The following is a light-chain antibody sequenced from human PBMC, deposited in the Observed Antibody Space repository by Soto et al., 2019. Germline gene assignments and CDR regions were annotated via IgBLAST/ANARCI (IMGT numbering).Light chain of an antibody. CDR1: SGHSSYI. J-gene: IGLJ3*02. V-gene: IGLV4-60*03. CDR2: LEGSGSY. Sequence: QSVLTQSSSASASLGSSVKLTCTLSSGHSSYIIAWHQQQPGKAPRYLMKLEGSGSYNKGSGVPDRFSGSSSGADRYLTISILHSEDAADYYRDNGDSNTWVFGGGTKLTVL. CDR3: DNGDSNTWV.